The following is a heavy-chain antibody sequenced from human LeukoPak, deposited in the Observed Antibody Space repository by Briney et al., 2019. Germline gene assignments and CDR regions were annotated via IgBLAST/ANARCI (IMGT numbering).Heavy chain of an antibody. CDR2: IYYSGST. J-gene: IGHJ4*02. Sequence: SETLSLTCTLSGGSINRYYWSWVRQPPGKGLEWISYIYYSGSTNYNPSLKSRVTISVDTSKNQFSLKLSSVTAAATAVYYCAREGMYCGTSSGWYDYFYYRGQGTLVTVSS. D-gene: IGHD6-19*01. V-gene: IGHV4-59*01. CDR1: GGSINRYY. CDR3: AREGMYCGTSSGWYDYFYY.